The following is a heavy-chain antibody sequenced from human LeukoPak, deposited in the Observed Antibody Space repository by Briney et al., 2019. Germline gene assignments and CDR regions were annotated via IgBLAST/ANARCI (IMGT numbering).Heavy chain of an antibody. CDR1: GFTFSSYW. CDR3: ARSGNYYGSGRLTFGYYYYGMDV. J-gene: IGHJ6*02. D-gene: IGHD3-10*01. V-gene: IGHV3-7*01. Sequence: GGSLRLSCAASGFTFSSYWMSWVRQAPGKGLEWVANIKQDGSEKYYVDSVKGRFTISRDNAKNSLYLQMNSLRAEDTAVYYCARSGNYYGSGRLTFGYYYYGMDVWGQGTTVTVSS. CDR2: IKQDGSEK.